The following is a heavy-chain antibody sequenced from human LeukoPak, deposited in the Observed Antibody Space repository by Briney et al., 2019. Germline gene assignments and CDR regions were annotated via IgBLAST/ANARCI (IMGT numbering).Heavy chain of an antibody. V-gene: IGHV3-48*01. J-gene: IGHJ4*02. CDR3: ASSRGQFDY. D-gene: IGHD3-16*01. Sequence: PGGSLRLSCAAAGFTVSTHSMNWVRQAPGKGLGWMSYIISGSTTIYYAGSGEGRFTASSETAKNSLYLKTNSLRAEDTAVYYCASSRGQFDYWGQGTLVTVSS. CDR1: GFTVSTHS. CDR2: IISGSTTI.